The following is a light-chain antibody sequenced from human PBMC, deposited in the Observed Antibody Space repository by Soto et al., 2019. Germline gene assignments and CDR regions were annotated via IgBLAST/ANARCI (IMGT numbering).Light chain of an antibody. V-gene: IGKV1-5*03. J-gene: IGKJ2*01. CDR2: KAS. CDR1: QSIISG. Sequence: DIQMTQSPSTLSASVGDSVTITCRAIQSIISGLACYQQKPGRAPKLLIYKASSLESGVPSRFSGSGSGTEFTLTISSLQPDDFATYYCQQYNDYPYTFGQGTKLEIK. CDR3: QQYNDYPYT.